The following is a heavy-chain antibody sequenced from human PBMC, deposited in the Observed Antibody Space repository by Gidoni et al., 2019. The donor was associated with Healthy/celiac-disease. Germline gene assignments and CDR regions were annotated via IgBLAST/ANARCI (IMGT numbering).Heavy chain of an antibody. CDR2: IKQDGSEK. CDR3: AREMVYYDSSGFDY. CDR1: GFTFRSYW. J-gene: IGHJ4*02. V-gene: IGHV3-7*03. D-gene: IGHD3-22*01. Sequence: EVQLVESGGGLVQPGGSLRLSCAASGFTFRSYWMSWVRQAPGKGLEWMANIKQDGSEKYYVDSVKGRFTISRDNAKNSLYLQMNSLRAEDTAVYYCAREMVYYDSSGFDYWGQGTLVTVSS.